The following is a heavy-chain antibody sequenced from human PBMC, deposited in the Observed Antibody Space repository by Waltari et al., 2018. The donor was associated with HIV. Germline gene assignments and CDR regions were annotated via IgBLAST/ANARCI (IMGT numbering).Heavy chain of an antibody. CDR2: ISWDSYTL. CDR1: GCKFEDYA. V-gene: IGHV3-9*01. D-gene: IGHD4-17*01. J-gene: IGHJ3*02. CDR3: AKVGMTAVTSYAIDI. Sequence: EVQLVESGGGVVQPGGSLRLSCADSGCKFEDYAMHWVRQAPGKGLEGVSGISWDSYTLGYADSVKGRFTISRDNAKNSLSLQMNSLRAEDTALYYCAKVGMTAVTSYAIDIWGQGTMVIVSS.